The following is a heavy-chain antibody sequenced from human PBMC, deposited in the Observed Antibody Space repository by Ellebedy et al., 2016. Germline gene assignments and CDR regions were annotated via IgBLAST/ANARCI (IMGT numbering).Heavy chain of an antibody. J-gene: IGHJ5*02. CDR3: TRGLGSGIAADSTRQYNWFDP. V-gene: IGHV4-39*07. D-gene: IGHD6-13*01. Sequence: SETLSLTCTVSGGSISNINFYWGWIRQPPGKGLEWIGSSYYTGSTYYNPSLKSRVTVSVDTSKNHFSLKLSSVTAADTAVYYCTRGLGSGIAADSTRQYNWFDPWGQGTLVTVSS. CDR1: GGSISNINFY. CDR2: SYYTGST.